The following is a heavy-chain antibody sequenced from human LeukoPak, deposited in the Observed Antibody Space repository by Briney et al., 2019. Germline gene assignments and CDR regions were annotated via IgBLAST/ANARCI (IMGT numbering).Heavy chain of an antibody. CDR3: AAPGASGFVGNFWSGPLDY. CDR2: INPSAGST. J-gene: IGHJ4*02. Sequence: GASVKVSCRASGYTFTSHYMHWLRQAPGQGLEWMGIINPSAGSTSYPQKFQGRVTMTRDTSTSTVYMELSSLRSEDTAVYYCAAPGASGFVGNFWSGPLDYWGQGTLVTVSS. D-gene: IGHD3-3*01. CDR1: GYTFTSHY. V-gene: IGHV1-46*01.